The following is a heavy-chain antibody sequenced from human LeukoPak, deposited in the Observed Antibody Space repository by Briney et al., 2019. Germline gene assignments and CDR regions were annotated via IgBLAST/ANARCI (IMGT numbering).Heavy chain of an antibody. CDR1: GFTFSSYA. D-gene: IGHD3-3*01. CDR2: ISGSGGST. J-gene: IGHJ4*02. V-gene: IGHV3-23*01. CDR3: AKDRQFLEWLPQYYFDY. Sequence: QPGGSLRLSCAASGFTFSSYAMSWVRQAPGKGLEWVSAISGSGGSTYYADSVKGRFTISRDNSKNTLYLQMNSLRAEDTAVYYCAKDRQFLEWLPQYYFDYWGQGTLVTVSS.